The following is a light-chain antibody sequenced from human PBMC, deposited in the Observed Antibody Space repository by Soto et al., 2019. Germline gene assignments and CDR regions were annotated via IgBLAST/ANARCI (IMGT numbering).Light chain of an antibody. CDR1: SSNIGRNT. CDR2: SNN. Sequence: QSGLTQPPSASGTPGQRVTISCSGSSSNIGRNTVNWYQQFPGTAPKLLIYSNNQRPSGVPDRFSGSKSGTSASLTISGLQSEDEADYYCAAWDDSLHVVFGGGTKVTVL. CDR3: AAWDDSLHVV. J-gene: IGLJ2*01. V-gene: IGLV1-44*01.